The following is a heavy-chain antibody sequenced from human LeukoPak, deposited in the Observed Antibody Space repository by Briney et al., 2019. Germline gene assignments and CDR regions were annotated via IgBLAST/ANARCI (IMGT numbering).Heavy chain of an antibody. D-gene: IGHD1-26*01. CDR3: ARRKIVGAPRGAFDI. CDR2: IYYSGST. J-gene: IGHJ3*02. CDR1: GGSISSSSYY. Sequence: SETLSLTCTVSGGSISSSSYYWVWIRQPPGKGLEWIGSIYYSGSTYYNPSLKSRITISVDTSKNQFSLKLSSVTAADTAVYYCARRKIVGAPRGAFDIWGQGTMVTVSS. V-gene: IGHV4-39*07.